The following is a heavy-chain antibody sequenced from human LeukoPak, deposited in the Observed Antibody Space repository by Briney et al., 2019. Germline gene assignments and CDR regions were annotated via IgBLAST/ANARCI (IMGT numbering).Heavy chain of an antibody. CDR1: GFTFSSYG. V-gene: IGHV3-33*01. Sequence: GGSLRLSCEASGFTFSSYGIHWVRQAPGKGLEWVAVIWYDGSNKYYADSVKGRFIISRDNSKNTLYLQMNSLRVEDTAVYYCARDPGVSMVRGVITYYFGYWGQGTLVTVSS. D-gene: IGHD3-10*01. J-gene: IGHJ4*02. CDR2: IWYDGSNK. CDR3: ARDPGVSMVRGVITYYFGY.